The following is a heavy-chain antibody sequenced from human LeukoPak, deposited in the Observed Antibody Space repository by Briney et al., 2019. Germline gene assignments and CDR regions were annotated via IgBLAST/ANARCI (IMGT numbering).Heavy chain of an antibody. CDR2: IKQDGSEK. Sequence: GGSLRLSCAASGFTFSSYWMSWVRQAPGKGLEWVANIKQDGSEKYYVDSVKGRFTISRDNAKNSLYLQMNSLRAEDTAVYYCASGGPNGDPAPPDDYWGQGTLVTVSS. CDR3: ASGGPNGDPAPPDDY. V-gene: IGHV3-7*01. CDR1: GFTFSSYW. J-gene: IGHJ4*02. D-gene: IGHD4-17*01.